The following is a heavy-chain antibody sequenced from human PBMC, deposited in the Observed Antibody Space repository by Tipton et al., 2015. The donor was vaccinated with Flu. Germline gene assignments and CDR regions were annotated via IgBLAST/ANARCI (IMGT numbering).Heavy chain of an antibody. CDR2: IYYSGST. V-gene: IGHV4-39*01. CDR3: ARQTYDFWSGYPYYYYGMDA. CDR1: GGSISSSSYY. D-gene: IGHD3-3*01. Sequence: TLSRTCTVSGGSISSSSYYWGWIRQPPGKGLEWIGSIYYSGSTYYNPSLKSRVTISVDTSTNQFSLKLSSLTAADTAGYYCARQTYDFWSGYPYYYYGMDAWRQAPTVTDSS. J-gene: IGHJ6*02.